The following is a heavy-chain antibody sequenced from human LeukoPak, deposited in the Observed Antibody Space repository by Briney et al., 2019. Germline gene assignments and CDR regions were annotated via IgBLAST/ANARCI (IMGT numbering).Heavy chain of an antibody. V-gene: IGHV3-48*01. CDR2: ISSSGYSR. CDR1: GFSFNTYS. Sequence: GGSLRLSCAASGFSFNTYSLNWVRQAPGKGLEWVSYISSSGYSRYYADSVKGRFTISRDNSKNTLYLQMNSLKGDDTAVYYCAKDSAFYYIDVWGKGTTVIISS. J-gene: IGHJ6*03. CDR3: AKDSAFYYIDV. D-gene: IGHD3-10*01.